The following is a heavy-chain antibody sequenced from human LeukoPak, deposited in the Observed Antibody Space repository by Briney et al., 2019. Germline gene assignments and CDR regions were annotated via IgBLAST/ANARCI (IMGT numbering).Heavy chain of an antibody. V-gene: IGHV3-30-3*01. CDR3: ARDVELLWFGEFLRRGAFDY. CDR2: ISYDGSNK. D-gene: IGHD3-10*01. J-gene: IGHJ4*02. CDR1: GFTFSSYA. Sequence: GGSLRLSCAASGFTFSSYAMHWVRQAPGKGLEWVAVISYDGSNKYYADSVKGRFTISRDNSKNTLYLQMNNLRAEDTAVYYCARDVELLWFGEFLRRGAFDYWGQGTLVTVSS.